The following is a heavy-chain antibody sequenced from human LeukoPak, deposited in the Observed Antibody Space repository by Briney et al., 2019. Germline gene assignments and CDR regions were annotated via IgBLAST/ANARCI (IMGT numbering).Heavy chain of an antibody. Sequence: ASVKVSCKASGGTFSSYAISWVRQAPGQGLGWMGGIIPIFGTANYAQKFQGRVTITADESTSTAYMELSSLRSEDTAVYYCARDGRGGLRYFDWLPYYWGQGTLVTVSS. CDR2: IIPIFGTA. J-gene: IGHJ4*02. D-gene: IGHD3-9*01. V-gene: IGHV1-69*13. CDR1: GGTFSSYA. CDR3: ARDGRGGLRYFDWLPYY.